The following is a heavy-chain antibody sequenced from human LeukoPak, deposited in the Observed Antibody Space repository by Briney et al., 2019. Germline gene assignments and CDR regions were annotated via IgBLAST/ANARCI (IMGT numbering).Heavy chain of an antibody. D-gene: IGHD3-22*01. V-gene: IGHV3-23*01. CDR1: GFTFDYYA. Sequence: GGSLRLSCVASGFTFDYYAMHWVRQAPGKGLEWVSAISGSGGSTYYADSVKGRFTISRDNSKNTLYLQMNSLRAEDTAVYYCAKGRQWLPFDYWGQGTLVTVSS. J-gene: IGHJ4*02. CDR2: ISGSGGST. CDR3: AKGRQWLPFDY.